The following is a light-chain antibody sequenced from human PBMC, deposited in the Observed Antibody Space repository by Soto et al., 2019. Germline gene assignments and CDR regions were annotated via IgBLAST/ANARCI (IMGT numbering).Light chain of an antibody. CDR1: NIGSKS. CDR2: YDS. CDR3: QVWDNSSDPLYV. V-gene: IGLV3-21*04. J-gene: IGLJ1*01. Sequence: SYELTQPPSVSVAPGKTARIPCGGNNIGSKSVHWYQQKPGQAPVLVIYYDSDRPSGIPERLSGSNSANTATLTISRVEAGDEADYYCQVWDNSSDPLYVFGTGTKVTVL.